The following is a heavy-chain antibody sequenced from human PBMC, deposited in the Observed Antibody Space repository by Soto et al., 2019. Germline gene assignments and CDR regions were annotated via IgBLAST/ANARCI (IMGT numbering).Heavy chain of an antibody. CDR3: ASVSSWYQNFDY. CDR1: GGSISSGGYY. Sequence: SETLSLTCTVSGGSISSGGYYWSWIRQHPGKGLEWIGYIYYSGSTYYNPTLKSRVTISVDTSKNQFSLKLSSVTAADTAVYYCASVSSWYQNFDYWGQGTLVTVSS. CDR2: IYYSGST. V-gene: IGHV4-31*03. D-gene: IGHD6-13*01. J-gene: IGHJ4*02.